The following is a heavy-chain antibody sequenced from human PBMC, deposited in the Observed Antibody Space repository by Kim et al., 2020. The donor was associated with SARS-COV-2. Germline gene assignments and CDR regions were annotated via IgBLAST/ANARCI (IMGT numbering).Heavy chain of an antibody. J-gene: IGHJ5*01. CDR3: AREMSGDYDSYWLDS. Sequence: GGSLRLSCAAFGFPFNRYNMNWVRQAPGKGLEWVSSISSTSSDIYYADSVKGRFSISRDTAKNSLYLQMNSLRVEDTAVYYCAREMSGDYDSYWLDSWG. D-gene: IGHD4-17*01. CDR1: GFPFNRYN. CDR2: ISSTSSDI. V-gene: IGHV3-21*01.